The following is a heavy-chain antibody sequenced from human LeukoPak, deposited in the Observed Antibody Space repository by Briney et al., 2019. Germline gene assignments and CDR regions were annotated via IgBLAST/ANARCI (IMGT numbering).Heavy chain of an antibody. CDR3: ARAYYDFWSGYFDY. Sequence: KPSETLSLTCTVSGGSISSYYWSWIRQPPGRGLEWIGFIYYSGSTNYNPSLKSRVTISVDTSKNQFSLKLSSVTAADTAVYYCARAYYDFWSGYFDYWGQGTLVTVSS. V-gene: IGHV4-59*08. J-gene: IGHJ4*02. CDR1: GGSISSYY. D-gene: IGHD3-3*01. CDR2: IYYSGST.